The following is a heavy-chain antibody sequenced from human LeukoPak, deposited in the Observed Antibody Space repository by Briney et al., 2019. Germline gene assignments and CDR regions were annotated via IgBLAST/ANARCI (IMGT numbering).Heavy chain of an antibody. J-gene: IGHJ3*02. Sequence: GGSLRLSCAASGFTFSSYAMHWVRQAPGKGLEWVAVISYDGSNKYYADSVKGRFTISRDNSKNTLYLQMNSLRAGDTAVYYCAGAVKADAFDIWGQGTMVTVSS. CDR1: GFTFSSYA. CDR3: AGAVKADAFDI. CDR2: ISYDGSNK. V-gene: IGHV3-30-3*01.